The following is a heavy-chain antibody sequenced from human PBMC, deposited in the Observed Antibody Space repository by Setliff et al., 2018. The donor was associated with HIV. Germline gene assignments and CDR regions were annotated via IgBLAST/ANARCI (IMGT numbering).Heavy chain of an antibody. V-gene: IGHV1-18*01. Sequence: EASVKVSCKASGYSFTTYGLSWVRQAPGQGLEWVGWISAYNGNTDYAQNFQGRVTMTTDTSTSTVYMELRSLISDDTAVYYCASCMAGHYYYYMDVWGKGTTVTVSS. CDR3: ASCMAGHYYYYMDV. J-gene: IGHJ6*03. CDR1: GYSFTTYG. CDR2: ISAYNGNT. D-gene: IGHD6-19*01.